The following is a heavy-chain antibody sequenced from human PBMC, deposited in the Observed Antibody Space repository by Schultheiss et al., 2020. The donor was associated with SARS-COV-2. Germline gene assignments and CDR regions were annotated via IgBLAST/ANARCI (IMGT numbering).Heavy chain of an antibody. CDR1: GFTFSSYA. CDR2: ISSSGSTI. CDR3: ARDVAGGFFDY. J-gene: IGHJ4*02. Sequence: GESLRLSCAASGFTFSSYAMSWVRQAPGKGLEWVSAISSSGSTIYYADSVKGRFTISRDNSINTLHLEVNSLRAEDTAVYYCARDVAGGFFDYWGQGTLVTVSS. D-gene: IGHD3-10*01. V-gene: IGHV3-23*01.